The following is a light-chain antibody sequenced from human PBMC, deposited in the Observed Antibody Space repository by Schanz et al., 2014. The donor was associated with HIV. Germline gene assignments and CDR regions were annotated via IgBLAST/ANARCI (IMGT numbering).Light chain of an antibody. CDR3: SSSAGSNVI. V-gene: IGLV2-8*01. CDR2: EVT. Sequence: QSALTQPASVSGSPGQSITISCTGSSSDVGGYNYVSWYQLRPGKAPQLMIYEVTKRPSGVPDRFSGSKSGNTASLTVSGLQAEDEADYYCSSSAGSNVIFGGGTKLTVL. J-gene: IGLJ2*01. CDR1: SSDVGGYNY.